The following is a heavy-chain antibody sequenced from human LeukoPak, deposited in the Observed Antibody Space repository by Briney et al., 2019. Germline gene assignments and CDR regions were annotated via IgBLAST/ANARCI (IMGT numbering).Heavy chain of an antibody. Sequence: GGSLRLSCAASGFTFSNAWMNWVRQATGKGLEWVGRIKSKTGGGTIDYAAPVKGRFTISRDDSKDTLYLQMNSLKSEDTAVYHCTTAASVGATAYWGQGALVIVSS. J-gene: IGHJ4*02. D-gene: IGHD1-26*01. CDR3: TTAASVGATAY. V-gene: IGHV3-15*07. CDR1: GFTFSNAW. CDR2: IKSKTGGGTI.